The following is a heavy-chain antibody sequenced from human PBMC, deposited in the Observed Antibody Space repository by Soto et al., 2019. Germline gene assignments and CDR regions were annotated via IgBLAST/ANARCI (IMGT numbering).Heavy chain of an antibody. Sequence: QVQLVESGGGVVQPGRSLRLSCAASGFTFSSYGMHWVRQAPGKGLEWVAVIWYDGSNKDYADSVKGRFTISRDNSKNTLYLQMNSLRAEDTAVYYCARDHGTGKAEYFQHWGQGTLVTVSS. CDR3: ARDHGTGKAEYFQH. J-gene: IGHJ1*01. CDR2: IWYDGSNK. CDR1: GFTFSSYG. V-gene: IGHV3-33*01. D-gene: IGHD3-10*01.